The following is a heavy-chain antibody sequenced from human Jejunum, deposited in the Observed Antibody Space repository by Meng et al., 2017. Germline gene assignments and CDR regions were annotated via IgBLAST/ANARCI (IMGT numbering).Heavy chain of an antibody. CDR3: VAEFGELSGDY. J-gene: IGHJ4*02. Sequence: GSLRPSCTVSGGSVSATGYYWGWIRQPPGTGLEWIGSITYSGSTYYNPSLKSRVTISVDTSKNQFSLKLNSVTAADTAVYYCVAEFGELSGDYWGQGTLVTVSS. D-gene: IGHD3-10*01. V-gene: IGHV4-39*07. CDR2: ITYSGST. CDR1: GGSVSATGYY.